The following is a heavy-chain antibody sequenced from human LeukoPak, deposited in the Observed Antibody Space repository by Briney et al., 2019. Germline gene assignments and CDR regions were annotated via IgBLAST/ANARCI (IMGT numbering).Heavy chain of an antibody. D-gene: IGHD6-13*01. J-gene: IGHJ4*02. Sequence: PGRSLRLSCAASGFTFSSYAMHWVRQAPGKGLEWVAVISYDRSNKYYADSVKGRFTISRDNSKNTLYLQMNSLRAEDTAVYYCASAGSSWSSFDYWGQGTLVTVSS. CDR3: ASAGSSWSSFDY. CDR2: ISYDRSNK. V-gene: IGHV3-30*01. CDR1: GFTFSSYA.